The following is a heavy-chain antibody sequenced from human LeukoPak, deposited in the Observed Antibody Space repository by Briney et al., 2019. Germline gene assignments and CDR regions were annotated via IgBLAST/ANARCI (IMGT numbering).Heavy chain of an antibody. CDR2: IKQDGGEK. D-gene: IGHD2-2*01. CDR3: AMARCSSTSCPSDY. J-gene: IGHJ4*02. CDR1: GFTFGGYW. Sequence: GGSLRLPCAASGFTFGGYWMSWVRQAPGKGLEWVANIKQDGGEKYYVDSVKGRFAISRDNAKNSLYLQMNSLRAEDTAVYYCAMARCSSTSCPSDYWGQGTLVTVSS. V-gene: IGHV3-7*01.